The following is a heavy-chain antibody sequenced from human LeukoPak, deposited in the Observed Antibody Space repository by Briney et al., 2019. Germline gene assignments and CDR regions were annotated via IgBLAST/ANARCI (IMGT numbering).Heavy chain of an antibody. CDR3: ARRGEGSGYRDYYYYYMDV. V-gene: IGHV1-69*13. D-gene: IGHD3-3*01. CDR2: IIPIFGTA. J-gene: IGHJ6*03. Sequence: SVKVSCKASGGTFSSYAISWVRQAPGQGLEWMGGIIPIFGTANYAQKFQGRVTITADESTSTAYMELSSLRSEDTAVYYRARRGEGSGYRDYYYYYMDVWGKGTTVTVSS. CDR1: GGTFSSYA.